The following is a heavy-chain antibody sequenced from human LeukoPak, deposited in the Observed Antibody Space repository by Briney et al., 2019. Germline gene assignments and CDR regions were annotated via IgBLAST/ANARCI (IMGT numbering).Heavy chain of an antibody. D-gene: IGHD3-22*01. CDR3: VKGSYYYDSADYFDY. CDR2: LSGSGGNT. CDR1: GFTFSSYA. J-gene: IGHJ4*02. Sequence: QPGGSLRLSCAASGFTFSSYAMSWVRQAPGKGLEWVSTLSGSGGNTYYADSVKGRVTISRDNSKNTLYLQMNSLRAEDTAVYHCVKGSYYYDSADYFDYWGQGTLVTVSS. V-gene: IGHV3-23*01.